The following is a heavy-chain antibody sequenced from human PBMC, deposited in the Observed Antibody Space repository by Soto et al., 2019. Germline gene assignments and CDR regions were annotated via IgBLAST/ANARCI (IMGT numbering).Heavy chain of an antibody. CDR2: IWYDGSNK. Sequence: QVQLVESGGGVVQPGRSLRLSCAASGLTFSSYGMHWVRQAPGKGLEWVAVIWYDGSNKYYADSVKGRFTISRDNSKNTVYLHMNSLRAEDTAVYFCARDVENGVVWFPFVDIWGQGTMVTVSS. CDR3: ARDVENGVVWFPFVDI. V-gene: IGHV3-33*01. J-gene: IGHJ3*02. CDR1: GLTFSSYG. D-gene: IGHD3-10*01.